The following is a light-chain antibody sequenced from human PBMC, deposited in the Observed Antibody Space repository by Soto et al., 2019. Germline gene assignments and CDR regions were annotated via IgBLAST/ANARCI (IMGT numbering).Light chain of an antibody. Sequence: VVTQEPSLTVSPGGTVTLTCGSSTGAVTSGHYPYWFQQKPGQAPKTLIYDTTNKHSWSPARFSGSLLGGKAALTLSGPQPEDEADYYCLLVYSGIVVFGVGTKLTVL. CDR3: LLVYSGIVV. CDR2: DTT. CDR1: TGAVTSGHY. J-gene: IGLJ2*01. V-gene: IGLV7-46*01.